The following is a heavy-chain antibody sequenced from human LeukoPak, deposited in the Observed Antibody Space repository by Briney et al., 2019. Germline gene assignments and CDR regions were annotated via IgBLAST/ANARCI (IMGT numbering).Heavy chain of an antibody. Sequence: ASVKVSCKASGYTFTSYDINWVRQATGQGLEWMGWMNPNSGNTGYAQKFQGRVTVTRNTSISTAYMELSSLRPEDTAVYYCARVGSSSWYSRFDPWGQGTLVTVSS. J-gene: IGHJ5*02. D-gene: IGHD6-13*01. V-gene: IGHV1-8*01. CDR2: MNPNSGNT. CDR3: ARVGSSSWYSRFDP. CDR1: GYTFTSYD.